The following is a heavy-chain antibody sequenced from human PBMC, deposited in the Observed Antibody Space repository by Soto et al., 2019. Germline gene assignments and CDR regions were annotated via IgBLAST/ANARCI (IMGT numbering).Heavy chain of an antibody. V-gene: IGHV4-34*01. CDR1: GGFVTSGSYY. CDR3: ARVERGTATTVVDAFDI. J-gene: IGHJ3*02. D-gene: IGHD1-1*01. CDR2: MSHSGGT. Sequence: QVQLQQWGAGLLKPSETLSLTCAVYGGFVTSGSYYWSWIRQPPGKGLEWIGEMSHSGGTHFNPSLKSRVTISVDTSKNQFTLKMSSMTAADTALYYCARVERGTATTVVDAFDIWGPGTRVTVSS.